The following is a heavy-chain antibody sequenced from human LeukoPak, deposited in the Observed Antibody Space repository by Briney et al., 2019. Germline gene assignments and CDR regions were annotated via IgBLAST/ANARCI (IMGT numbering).Heavy chain of an antibody. D-gene: IGHD5-18*01. Sequence: GGSLRLSCAVSGFTFSSYSMNWVRQAPGKGLEWVAVIWHDGRNKYYGDSVKGRFSISRDNSKNSLYLQMDSLRAEDTAVYYCAKGSGYRYGYSYDYWGQGTQVTVSS. J-gene: IGHJ4*02. V-gene: IGHV3-33*06. CDR2: IWHDGRNK. CDR1: GFTFSSYS. CDR3: AKGSGYRYGYSYDY.